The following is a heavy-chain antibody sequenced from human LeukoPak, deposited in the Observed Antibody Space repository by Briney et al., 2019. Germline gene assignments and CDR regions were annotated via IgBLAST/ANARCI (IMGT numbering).Heavy chain of an antibody. D-gene: IGHD5-12*01. V-gene: IGHV1-2*02. CDR2: INPNSGDT. CDR3: AKNPYEYYFDY. Sequence: GASVKVSCKASGYTFTAYYMHWVRQAPGQGLEWMGWINPNSGDTNYAQEFQGRVTMTRDTSISTAYMELSRLRSDDTAVYYCAKNPYEYYFDYWGQGTPVTVSS. J-gene: IGHJ4*02. CDR1: GYTFTAYY.